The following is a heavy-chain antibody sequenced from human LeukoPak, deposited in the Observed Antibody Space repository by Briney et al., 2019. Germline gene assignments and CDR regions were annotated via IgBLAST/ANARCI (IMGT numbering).Heavy chain of an antibody. J-gene: IGHJ5*02. D-gene: IGHD6-13*01. CDR1: GGSISSSSYY. Sequence: SETLSLTCTVSGGSISSSSYYWGWIRQPPGKGLEWIGSIYYSGSTYYNPSLKSRVTISVDTSKNQFSLKLSSVTAADTAVYYCARERAAGTGNWFDPWGQGTLVTVSS. V-gene: IGHV4-39*07. CDR3: ARERAAGTGNWFDP. CDR2: IYYSGST.